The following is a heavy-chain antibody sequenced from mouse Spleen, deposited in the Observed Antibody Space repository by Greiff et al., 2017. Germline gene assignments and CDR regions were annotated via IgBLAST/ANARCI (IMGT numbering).Heavy chain of an antibody. J-gene: IGHJ2*01. D-gene: IGHD4-1*02. CDR3: ARSPQLGPGLDFGY. Sequence: EVQLVESGGVLVKPGGSLKLSCAASGFTFTSYSMSWVRQTPEKRLEWVATISSGASYTYSPASVHGRFTLSRDNAKNTLYLQMSSLRSEDTSMYCCARSPQLGPGLDFGYWGQGTTLTVSS. CDR2: ISSGASYT. CDR1: GFTFTSYS. V-gene: IGHV5-9-3*01.